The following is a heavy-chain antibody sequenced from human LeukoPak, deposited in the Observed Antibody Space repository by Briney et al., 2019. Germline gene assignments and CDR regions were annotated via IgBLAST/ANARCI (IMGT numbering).Heavy chain of an antibody. CDR1: GFTFGNYA. Sequence: GRSLRLSCAASGFTFGNYAIHWVRQAPGKGLEWVAVISYDGSNKYYADSVKGRFTISRDNSKNTLYLQMDSLRPEDTAVYYCARGEGYPYDTSGYLSHWGQGTLVTVSS. CDR3: ARGEGYPYDTSGYLSH. V-gene: IGHV3-30*04. J-gene: IGHJ4*02. CDR2: ISYDGSNK. D-gene: IGHD3-22*01.